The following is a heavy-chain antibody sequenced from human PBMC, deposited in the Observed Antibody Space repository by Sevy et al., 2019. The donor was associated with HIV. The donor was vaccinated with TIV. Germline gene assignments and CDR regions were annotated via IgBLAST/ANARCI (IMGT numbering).Heavy chain of an antibody. Sequence: GGSLRLSCAASGFTFSRYGMGWVRQAPGNGLEWVSIVSGSGENTYYADSVKGRFTIARDNYRNTVHLQMNSLRAEDAAVYYCAKGWYSSSHRATNYFDYWGQGTLVTVSS. CDR3: AKGWYSSSHRATNYFDY. CDR2: VSGSGENT. V-gene: IGHV3-23*01. J-gene: IGHJ4*02. D-gene: IGHD6-6*01. CDR1: GFTFSRYG.